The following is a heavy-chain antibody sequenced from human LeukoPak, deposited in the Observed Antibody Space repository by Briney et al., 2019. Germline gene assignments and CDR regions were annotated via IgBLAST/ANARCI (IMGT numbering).Heavy chain of an antibody. V-gene: IGHV4-38-2*02. J-gene: IGHJ3*01. Sequence: SETLSLTCTVSGYSISSGYYWGWIRQPPGKGLEWIGSIYHSGSTYYNPSLKSRVTISVDTSKNQFSLKLSSVTAADTAVYYCARDKRLVRAFDFWGQGTMVTVSS. CDR2: IYHSGST. D-gene: IGHD6-25*01. CDR3: ARDKRLVRAFDF. CDR1: GYSISSGYY.